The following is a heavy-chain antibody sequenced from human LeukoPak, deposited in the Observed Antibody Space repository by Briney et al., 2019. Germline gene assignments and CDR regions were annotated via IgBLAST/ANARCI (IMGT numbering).Heavy chain of an antibody. CDR1: GGSISSYY. Sequence: PSETLSLTCTVSGGSISSYYWSWIRQPPGKGLEWIGEINHSGSTNYNPSLKSRVTISVDASKNQFSLKLSSVTAADTAVYYCARMPGFGELLSGFDYWGQGTLVTVSS. D-gene: IGHD3-10*01. CDR2: INHSGST. J-gene: IGHJ4*02. CDR3: ARMPGFGELLSGFDY. V-gene: IGHV4-34*01.